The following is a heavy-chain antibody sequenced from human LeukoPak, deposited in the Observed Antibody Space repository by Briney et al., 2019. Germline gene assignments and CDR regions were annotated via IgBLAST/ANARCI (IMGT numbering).Heavy chain of an antibody. J-gene: IGHJ5*02. CDR3: ARRNRNNWFDP. CDR2: INHSGST. D-gene: IGHD1-14*01. CDR1: VGSFSGYY. V-gene: IGHV4-34*01. Sequence: SETLSLTRAVYVGSFSGYYWSWIRQPPGKGLEWIGEINHSGSTNYNSSLKSRVTISVDTSKNQFSLKLSSVTAADTAVYYCARRNRNNWFDPWGQGTLVTVSS.